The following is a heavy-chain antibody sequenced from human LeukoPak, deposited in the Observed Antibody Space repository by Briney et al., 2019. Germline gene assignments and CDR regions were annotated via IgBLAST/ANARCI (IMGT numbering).Heavy chain of an antibody. CDR3: VRFSSQPDY. V-gene: IGHV5-10-1*01. CDR1: GYSFSSYW. D-gene: IGHD2-2*01. Sequence: GESLRISCKVSGYSFSSYWISWVRQMLGKGLGWMGRIAPSDSYTNYSPSFQGHVTISADKSISTAYLQWSSLKASDTAMYYCVRFSSQPDYWGQGTLVTVSS. J-gene: IGHJ4*02. CDR2: IAPSDSYT.